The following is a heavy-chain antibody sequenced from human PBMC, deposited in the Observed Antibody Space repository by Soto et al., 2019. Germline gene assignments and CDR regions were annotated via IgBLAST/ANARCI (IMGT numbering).Heavy chain of an antibody. CDR3: ARVTKGRKMMAPHTFFYYYYYMDV. D-gene: IGHD3-3*01. Sequence: GGSLRLSCAASGFTFSSYGMHWVRQAPGKGLEWVAVIWYDGSNKYYADSVKGRFTISRDNSKNTLYLQMNSLRAEDTAVYYCARVTKGRKMMAPHTFFYYYYYMDVWGKGTTVTVSS. CDR2: IWYDGSNK. CDR1: GFTFSSYG. V-gene: IGHV3-33*01. J-gene: IGHJ6*03.